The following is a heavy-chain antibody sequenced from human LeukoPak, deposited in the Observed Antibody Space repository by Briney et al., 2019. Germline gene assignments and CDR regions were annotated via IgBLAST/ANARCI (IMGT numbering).Heavy chain of an antibody. Sequence: ASVTVSCTASGGTFSSYAISWVRQAPGQGLEWMGGIIPIFGTANYAQTFQGRVTITTDESTSTAYMELSSLRSEDTAVYYCARANKCFGVVRRHRAEPDYMDVWGKGTSVTVSS. J-gene: IGHJ6*03. D-gene: IGHD3-3*01. V-gene: IGHV1-69*05. CDR3: ARANKCFGVVRRHRAEPDYMDV. CDR2: IIPIFGTA. CDR1: GGTFSSYA.